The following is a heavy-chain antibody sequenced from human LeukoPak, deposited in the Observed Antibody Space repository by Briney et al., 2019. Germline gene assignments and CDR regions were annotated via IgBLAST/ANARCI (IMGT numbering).Heavy chain of an antibody. J-gene: IGHJ4*02. CDR1: GFTFSSFW. Sequence: GGSLRLSCAASGFTFSSFWMHWVRQAPGKGLVWVSGINSDGSSTTYPDSVKGRFTISRDNAKNTLYLQMNSLRPEDTAVYYCARRETSAHYSNYFDYWGQGTLVTVSS. D-gene: IGHD3-22*01. CDR3: ARRETSAHYSNYFDY. V-gene: IGHV3-74*01. CDR2: INSDGSST.